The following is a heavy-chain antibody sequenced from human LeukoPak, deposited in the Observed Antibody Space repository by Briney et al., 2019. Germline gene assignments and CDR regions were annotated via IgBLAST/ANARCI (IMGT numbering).Heavy chain of an antibody. V-gene: IGHV3-30*04. CDR3: ARGLGGYGDYRLIWFDP. CDR1: GFTFSSYA. J-gene: IGHJ5*02. Sequence: GGSLRLSCAASGFTFSSYAMHWVRQAPGKGLEWVAVISYDGSNKYYADSVKGRFTISRDNSKNTLYLQMNSLRAEDTAVYYCARGLGGYGDYRLIWFDPWGQGTLVTVSS. CDR2: ISYDGSNK. D-gene: IGHD4-17*01.